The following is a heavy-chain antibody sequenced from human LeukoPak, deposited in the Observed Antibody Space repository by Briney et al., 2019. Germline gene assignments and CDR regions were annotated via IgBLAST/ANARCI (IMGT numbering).Heavy chain of an antibody. Sequence: GRSLRLSCAASGFTFDDYAMHWVRQAPGKGLEWVSGISWNSGSIGYADSVKGRFTISRDNSKNTLYLQMNSLRAEDTAVYYCARVPDPYGDPIDYWGQGTLVTVSS. CDR2: ISWNSGSI. D-gene: IGHD4-17*01. CDR3: ARVPDPYGDPIDY. J-gene: IGHJ4*02. V-gene: IGHV3-9*01. CDR1: GFTFDDYA.